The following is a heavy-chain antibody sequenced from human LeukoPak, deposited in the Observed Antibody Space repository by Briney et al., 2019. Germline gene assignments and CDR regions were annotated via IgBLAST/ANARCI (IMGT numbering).Heavy chain of an antibody. CDR3: ARRLGATTGVFDY. CDR1: GGSINSNSYY. J-gene: IGHJ4*02. CDR2: IYYSGST. V-gene: IGHV4-39*07. Sequence: SETLSLTCTVSGGSINSNSYYWGWIRQPPGKGLEWIGSIYYSGSTNYNPSLKSRVTISVDTSKNQFSLKLSSVTAADTAGYYCARRLGATTGVFDYWGQGTLVTVSS. D-gene: IGHD1-26*01.